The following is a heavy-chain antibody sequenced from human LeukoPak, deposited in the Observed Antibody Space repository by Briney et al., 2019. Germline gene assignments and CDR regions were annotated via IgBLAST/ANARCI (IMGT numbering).Heavy chain of an antibody. D-gene: IGHD5-18*01. V-gene: IGHV3-23*01. CDR3: AKDLRPGYSYCQYFDY. CDR2: TSGNGCST. Sequence: GGSLTLSCAASGFTFCSFAMSWPPQAPGKALEWFSDTSGNGCSTYHADYVKRPLTITRDNSKNTLYLQMNSLRAEDTAVYYCAKDLRPGYSYCQYFDYWGQGILVTVSS. CDR1: GFTFCSFA. J-gene: IGHJ4*02.